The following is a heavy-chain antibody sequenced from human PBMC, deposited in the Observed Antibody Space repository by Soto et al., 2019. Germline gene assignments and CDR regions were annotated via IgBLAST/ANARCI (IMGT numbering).Heavy chain of an antibody. Sequence: GASVKVSCKASGFTFTSSAVQWVRQARGQRLEWIGWIVVGSGNTNYAQKFQERVTITRDMSTSTAYMELSSLRSEDTAVYYCAADPASHYYGSGSYSPSNYYYYGTDVWGQGTTVTVSS. CDR3: AADPASHYYGSGSYSPSNYYYYGTDV. J-gene: IGHJ6*02. CDR1: GFTFTSSA. CDR2: IVVGSGNT. D-gene: IGHD3-10*01. V-gene: IGHV1-58*01.